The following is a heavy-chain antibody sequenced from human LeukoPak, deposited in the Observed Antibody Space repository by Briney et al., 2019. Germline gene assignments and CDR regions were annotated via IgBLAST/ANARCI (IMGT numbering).Heavy chain of an antibody. J-gene: IGHJ5*02. CDR1: GYTFTSYY. V-gene: IGHV1-69*06. Sequence: GASVKASCKTSGYTFTSYYIHWVRQAPGQGLEWMGGIIPIFGTANYAQKFQGRVTITADKSTSTAYMELSSLRSEDTAVYYCAREWAITMVRGVMMVGFDPWGQGTLVTVSS. CDR2: IIPIFGTA. D-gene: IGHD3-10*01. CDR3: AREWAITMVRGVMMVGFDP.